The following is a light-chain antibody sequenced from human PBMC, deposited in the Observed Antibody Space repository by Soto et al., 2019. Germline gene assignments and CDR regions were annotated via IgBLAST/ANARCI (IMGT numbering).Light chain of an antibody. CDR2: EDN. J-gene: IGLJ1*01. Sequence: NFMLTQPHSVSESPGKTVTISCTRSSGSIASNYVQWYQQRPRSAPTTVIYEDNQRPSGVPDRFSGSIDSSSNSASLTISGLKTEDEADDYCQSYDSSNPPYVFGTGTKVTVL. CDR3: QSYDSSNPPYV. CDR1: SGSIASNY. V-gene: IGLV6-57*03.